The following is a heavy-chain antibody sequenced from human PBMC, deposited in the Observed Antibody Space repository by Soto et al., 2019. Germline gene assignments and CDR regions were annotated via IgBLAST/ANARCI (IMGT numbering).Heavy chain of an antibody. CDR2: ISAYNGNT. CDR1: GYTFTSYG. J-gene: IGHJ6*02. D-gene: IGHD4-17*01. Sequence: QVQLVQSGAEVKKPGASVKVSCKASGYTFTSYGISWVRQAPGQGLEWMGWISAYNGNTNYAQKPQGRVTMTTDTSTSTAYMVLRSLRSDDTAVYYCARGVSDYGDYDVDYYYGMDVWGQGTTVTVSS. CDR3: ARGVSDYGDYDVDYYYGMDV. V-gene: IGHV1-18*01.